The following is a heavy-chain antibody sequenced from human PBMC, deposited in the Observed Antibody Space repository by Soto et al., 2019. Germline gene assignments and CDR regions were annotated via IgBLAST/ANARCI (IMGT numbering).Heavy chain of an antibody. CDR1: GGSISSSSYY. J-gene: IGHJ4*02. V-gene: IGHV4-39*01. CDR3: AGRGSGSYHDS. CDR2: IYYSGST. Sequence: QLQLQESGPGLVKPSETLSLTCTVSGGSISSSSYYWGWIRQPPGKGLEWIGSIYYSGSTYYNPSLTRRGPISVDTSKNQFSLRLSSVTAADTAVYYCAGRGSGSYHDSWGQGTLVTVSS. D-gene: IGHD3-10*01.